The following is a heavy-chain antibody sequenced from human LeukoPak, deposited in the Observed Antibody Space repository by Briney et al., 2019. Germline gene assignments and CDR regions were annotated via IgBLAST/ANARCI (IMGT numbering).Heavy chain of an antibody. CDR3: ARAEAITMIVVVIRDFDY. Sequence: GASVKVSCKASGYTFTGYYMHWVRQAPGQGLEWMGWINPNSGGTNYVQKFQGRVTMTRDTSISTAYMELSRLRSDDTAVYYCARAEAITMIVVVIRDFDYWGQGTLVTVSS. CDR1: GYTFTGYY. J-gene: IGHJ4*02. CDR2: INPNSGGT. D-gene: IGHD3-22*01. V-gene: IGHV1-2*02.